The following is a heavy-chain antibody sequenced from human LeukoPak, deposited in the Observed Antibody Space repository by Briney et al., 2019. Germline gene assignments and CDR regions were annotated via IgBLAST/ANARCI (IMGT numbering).Heavy chain of an antibody. CDR1: GDSITSGNYY. D-gene: IGHD2-2*01. V-gene: IGHV4-61*01. CDR3: ASSLVIVVVPAARALYYYYGMDV. Sequence: PSETLSLTYTVSGDSITSGNYYWSWIRQPPGKGLECIGYIYYTGNPNYSPSLKSRITMSVDTSKNQFSLRLRSLTAADTAVYYCASSLVIVVVPAARALYYYYGMDVWGQGTTVTVSS. CDR2: IYYTGNP. J-gene: IGHJ6*02.